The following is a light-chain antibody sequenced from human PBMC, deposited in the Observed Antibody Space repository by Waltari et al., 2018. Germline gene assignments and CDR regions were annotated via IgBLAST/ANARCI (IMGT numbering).Light chain of an antibody. CDR1: QAINNW. J-gene: IGKJ1*01. CDR3: QQYKSYPVT. Sequence: DIQMTQSPSTLSAAVGDRVTFTCRASQAINNWLAWYQQKPGKVPKVLIYKASILESGVSSRFSGSGSGTEFTLTINSLQADDSATYYCQQYKSYPVTFGPGTKVDVK. V-gene: IGKV1-5*03. CDR2: KAS.